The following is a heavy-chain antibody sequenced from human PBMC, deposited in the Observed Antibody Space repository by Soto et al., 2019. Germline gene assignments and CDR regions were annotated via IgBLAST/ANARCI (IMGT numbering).Heavy chain of an antibody. CDR1: GGSISSSSYY. D-gene: IGHD2-2*01. CDR2: IYYSGST. Sequence: QLQLQESGPGLVKPSETLSLTCTVSGGSISSSSYYWGWIRQPPGKGLEWIGSIYYSGSTYYNPSLKSRVTLSVDTSKNPFSPTLRSATAADPAVYYCASRGLGVVVPAALDYWGQVTLVTVSS. J-gene: IGHJ4*02. V-gene: IGHV4-39*01. CDR3: ASRGLGVVVPAALDY.